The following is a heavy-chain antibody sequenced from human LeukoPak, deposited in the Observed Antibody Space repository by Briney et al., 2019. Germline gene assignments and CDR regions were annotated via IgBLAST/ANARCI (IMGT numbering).Heavy chain of an antibody. CDR1: GGSFSGYY. CDR2: INHSGST. D-gene: IGHD5-18*01. CDR3: ARLSSARYSYGYDY. J-gene: IGHJ4*02. V-gene: IGHV4-34*01. Sequence: SETLSLTCAVYGGSFSGYYWSWIRQPPGKGLEWIGEINHSGSTNYNPSLKSRVTISVDTSKNQFSLKLSSVTAADTAVYYCARLSSARYSYGYDYWGQGTLVTVSS.